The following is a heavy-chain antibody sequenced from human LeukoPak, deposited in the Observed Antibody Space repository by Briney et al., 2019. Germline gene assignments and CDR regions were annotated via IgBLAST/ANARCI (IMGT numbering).Heavy chain of an antibody. CDR1: GYTFTSYY. CDR2: INPSGGST. CDR3: ARVGYSSGWFDY. D-gene: IGHD6-19*01. Sequence: GAPVKVSCKAFGYTFTSYYMHWVRQAPGQGIEWMGIINPSGGSTSYAQKFQGRVTMTRDTSTSTVYMELSSLRSEDTAVYYCARVGYSSGWFDYWGQGTLVTVSS. V-gene: IGHV1-46*01. J-gene: IGHJ4*02.